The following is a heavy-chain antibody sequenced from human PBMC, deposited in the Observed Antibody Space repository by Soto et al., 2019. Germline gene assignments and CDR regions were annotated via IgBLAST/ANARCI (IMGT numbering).Heavy chain of an antibody. CDR2: ILYDGVNK. D-gene: IGHD6-13*01. J-gene: IGHJ3*01. Sequence: QVQVVESGGGVVQPGRSLRLSCAASEFTFGSYTMHWVRQAPGKGLEWVAVILYDGVNKSEADSVKGRFIISRGSSQKTVHLQMNSLRPEDTAMYYCARGRWRCSSSDDGFDVWGQGAMVTVSA. CDR3: ARGRWRCSSSDDGFDV. CDR1: EFTFGSYT. V-gene: IGHV3-30-3*01.